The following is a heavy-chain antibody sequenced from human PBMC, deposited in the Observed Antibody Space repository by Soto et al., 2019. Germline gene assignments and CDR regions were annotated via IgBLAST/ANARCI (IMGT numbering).Heavy chain of an antibody. V-gene: IGHV3-33*05. Sequence: QVQLVESGGGVVQPGRSLRLSCAASGFTFISYGMHWVRQAPGKGLQWVAYISYDGSDRNYEDPVKGRFTISRGNSKNTLYLQINSLKTEDTAVYYCARATNYYYAMDVWGQGTTVTVSS. CDR1: GFTFISYG. CDR2: ISYDGSDR. CDR3: ARATNYYYAMDV. J-gene: IGHJ6*02.